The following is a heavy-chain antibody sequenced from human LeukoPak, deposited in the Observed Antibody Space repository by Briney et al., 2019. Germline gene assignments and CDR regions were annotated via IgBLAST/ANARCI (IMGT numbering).Heavy chain of an antibody. CDR1: GFSFYSYV. D-gene: IGHD3-22*01. CDR2: ISDSGGST. CDR3: ARAPSEIGGYYPEYFRH. J-gene: IGHJ1*01. V-gene: IGHV3-23*01. Sequence: PGGSLRLSCAASGFSFYSYVMSWVRQAPGKGLEWVSGISDSGGSTYYADSVKGRFTLSRDNSKNMLYLQMNSLRAEDTGVYYCARAPSEIGGYYPEYFRHWGQGTLVTVSS.